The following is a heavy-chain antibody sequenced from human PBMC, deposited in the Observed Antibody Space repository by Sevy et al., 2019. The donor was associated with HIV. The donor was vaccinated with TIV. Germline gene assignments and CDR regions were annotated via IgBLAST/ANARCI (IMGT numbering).Heavy chain of an antibody. J-gene: IGHJ4*02. CDR2: IWYDGSNK. Sequence: GSLRLSCAASGFTFSSYGMHWVRQAPGKGLEWVAVIWYDGSNKYYADSVKGRFTISRDNSKNTLYLQMNSLRAEDTAVYYCARAGIVVANPYFDYWGQGTLVTVSS. CDR1: GFTFSSYG. V-gene: IGHV3-33*01. CDR3: ARAGIVVANPYFDY. D-gene: IGHD3-22*01.